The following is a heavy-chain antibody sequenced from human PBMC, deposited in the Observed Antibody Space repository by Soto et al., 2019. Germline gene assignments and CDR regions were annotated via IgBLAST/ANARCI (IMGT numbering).Heavy chain of an antibody. V-gene: IGHV3-30*18. CDR2: ISYDGSNK. Sequence: QVQLVESGGGVVQPGRSLRLSCAASGFTFSSYGMHWVRQAPGKGLEWVAVISYDGSNKYYADSVKGRFTISRDNSKNPLDLQMNRLRAEDTAVYYWAKDVLRFLEWLAFYGMDVWGQGTTVTVSS. CDR1: GFTFSSYG. J-gene: IGHJ6*02. CDR3: AKDVLRFLEWLAFYGMDV. D-gene: IGHD3-3*01.